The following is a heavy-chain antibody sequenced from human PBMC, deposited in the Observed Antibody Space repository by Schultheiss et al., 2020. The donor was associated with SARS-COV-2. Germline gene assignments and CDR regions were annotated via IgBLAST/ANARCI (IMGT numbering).Heavy chain of an antibody. D-gene: IGHD1-20*01. V-gene: IGHV3-23*01. CDR1: GFTFYNYA. Sequence: GGSLRLSCAASGFTFYNYAMNWVRQAPGKGLEWAPHMCGSGGSTHYADSVEGRFTISRDNAKNSLYLQMNSLRDEDTAVYYCARDGPITGTTSDAFDIWGQGTMVTVSS. J-gene: IGHJ3*02. CDR2: MCGSGGST. CDR3: ARDGPITGTTSDAFDI.